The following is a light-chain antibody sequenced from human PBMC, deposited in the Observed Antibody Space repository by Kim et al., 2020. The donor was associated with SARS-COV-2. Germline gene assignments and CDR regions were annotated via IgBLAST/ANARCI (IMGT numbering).Light chain of an antibody. CDR1: QTVRSN. CDR3: QQYDDWRPYT. J-gene: IGKJ2*01. V-gene: IGKV3-15*01. Sequence: EIVVTQSPATLSVSPGERATLSCRASQTVRSNLAWYQQKPGQAPRLLTYGASTRATGIPARFSGSGSGTEFTLTISSLQSEDSAIYYCQQYDDWRPYTFGQGTKLEI. CDR2: GAS.